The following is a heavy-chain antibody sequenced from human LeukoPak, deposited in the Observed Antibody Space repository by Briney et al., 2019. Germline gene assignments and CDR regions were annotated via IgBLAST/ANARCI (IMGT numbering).Heavy chain of an antibody. Sequence: SETLSLTCAVSGGSISSYYWSWIRQPPGKGLEWIGYIHDSGSTNYNPSLNNRVTFSLDTSKNQFFLKLSSVTAADTTVYYCATYIVGAYNWCDPWGQGTLVTVSS. D-gene: IGHD1-26*01. CDR1: GGSISSYY. V-gene: IGHV4-59*01. J-gene: IGHJ5*02. CDR2: IHDSGST. CDR3: ATYIVGAYNWCDP.